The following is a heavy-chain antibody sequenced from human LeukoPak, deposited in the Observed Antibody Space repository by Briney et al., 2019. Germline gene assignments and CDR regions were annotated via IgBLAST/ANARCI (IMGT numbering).Heavy chain of an antibody. CDR2: INHSGST. CDR1: GGSFSGYY. CDR3: ARGQVRRYWFDP. J-gene: IGHJ5*02. V-gene: IGHV4-34*01. Sequence: PPKTLSLTCAVYGGSFSGYYWSWIRQPPGKGLEWIGEINHSGSTNYNPSLKSRVTISVDTSKNQFSLKLSSVTAADTAVYYCARGQVRRYWFDPWGQGTLVTVSS.